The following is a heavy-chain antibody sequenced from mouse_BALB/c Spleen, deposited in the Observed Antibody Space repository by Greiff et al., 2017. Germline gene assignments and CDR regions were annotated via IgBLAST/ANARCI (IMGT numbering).Heavy chain of an antibody. CDR1: GYAFTNYL. J-gene: IGHJ4*01. CDR2: INPGSGGT. V-gene: IGHV1-54*01. Sequence: QVQLQQSGAELVRPGTSVKVSCKASGYAFTNYLIEWVKQRPGQGLEWIGVINPGSGGTNYNEKFKGKATLTADKSSSTAYMQLSSLTSDDSAVYFCARRRGGFYAMDYWGQGTSVTVSS. CDR3: ARRRGGFYAMDY.